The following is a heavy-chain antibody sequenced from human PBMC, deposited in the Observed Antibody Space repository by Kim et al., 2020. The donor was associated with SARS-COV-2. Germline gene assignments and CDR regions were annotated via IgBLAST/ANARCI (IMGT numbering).Heavy chain of an antibody. J-gene: IGHJ6*02. V-gene: IGHV3-11*01. CDR2: ISSSGSTI. Sequence: GGSLRLSCAASGFTFSDYYMSWIRQAPGKGLEWVSYISSSGSTIYYADSVKGRFTISRDNAKNSLYLQMNSLRAEDTAVYYCARDGGFIVVVPAEEGMVVWGQGTTVTVSS. CDR1: GFTFSDYY. D-gene: IGHD2-2*01. CDR3: ARDGGFIVVVPAEEGMVV.